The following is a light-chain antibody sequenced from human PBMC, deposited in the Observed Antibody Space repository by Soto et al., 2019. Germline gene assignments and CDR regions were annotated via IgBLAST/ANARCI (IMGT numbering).Light chain of an antibody. V-gene: IGKV3-20*01. Sequence: VLTQSAGALSLSPGERSTLACRASQSISSNHLAWYRQNPGQTTRLLXXGGXSRATGIPVRFSGSGSETDFTLTITRLEPEDFAVYYCQQYSSWPLSTFGQGTRLEIK. CDR1: QSISSNH. CDR2: GGX. J-gene: IGKJ5*01. CDR3: QQYSSWPLST.